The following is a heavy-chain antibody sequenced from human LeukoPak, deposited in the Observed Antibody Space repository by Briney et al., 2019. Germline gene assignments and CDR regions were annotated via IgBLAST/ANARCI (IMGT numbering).Heavy chain of an antibody. J-gene: IGHJ3*02. V-gene: IGHV3-7*01. CDR2: IKQDGSEK. Sequence: GGSLRLSCAASGFTFSSYWMSWVRQAPGKGLEWVAGIKQDGSEKYYVDSVKGRFTISRDNAKNSLYLQMNSLRAEDTAVYYCARETSYSSSWYGAFDIWGQGTMVTVSS. CDR3: ARETSYSSSWYGAFDI. D-gene: IGHD6-13*01. CDR1: GFTFSSYW.